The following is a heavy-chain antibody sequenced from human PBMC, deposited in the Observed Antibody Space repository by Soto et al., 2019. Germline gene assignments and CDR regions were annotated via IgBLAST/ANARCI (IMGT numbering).Heavy chain of an antibody. CDR1: GYTFTSYF. Sequence: ALVKLSRKAFGYTFTSYFMRWVRQAPGQGLEWMGIINPSGGSTSYAQTFQGRVTMTRDTSTSTVYMELSSLRSEDTAVYYCAREYCTNGVCFRLGGYYYGMDVWGQGTTVTVSS. CDR2: INPSGGST. J-gene: IGHJ6*02. D-gene: IGHD2-8*01. CDR3: AREYCTNGVCFRLGGYYYGMDV. V-gene: IGHV1-46*01.